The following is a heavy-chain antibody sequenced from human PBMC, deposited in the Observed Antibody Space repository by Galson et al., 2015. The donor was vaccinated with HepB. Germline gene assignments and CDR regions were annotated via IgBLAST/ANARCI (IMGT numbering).Heavy chain of an antibody. CDR1: GFSLTNYE. CDR3: VKATRGAFEKYYFDS. CDR2: ISSGGGDTT. D-gene: IGHD2-2*01. Sequence: SLRLSCAASGFSLTNYEMNWVRQAPGTGLEWLSYISSGGGDTTYFADSVKGRFTISRDNSKNTLYLQMNSLRAEDTALYYCVKATRGAFEKYYFDSWGRGTLVTVSS. J-gene: IGHJ4*02. V-gene: IGHV3-23*01.